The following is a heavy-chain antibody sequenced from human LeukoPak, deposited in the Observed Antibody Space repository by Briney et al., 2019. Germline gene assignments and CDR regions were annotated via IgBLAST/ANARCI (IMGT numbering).Heavy chain of an antibody. D-gene: IGHD3-10*01. Sequence: PGGSLRLSCAASGFTFTSYWMTWIRQAPGKGLEWVANIRQDGSAKSYVDSVKGRFTVSRDNAQNSLYLQMNSLRAEDTALYYCAKGSGINHYHWIDPWGQGTLVTVSS. CDR2: IRQDGSAK. J-gene: IGHJ5*02. CDR3: AKGSGINHYHWIDP. CDR1: GFTFTSYW. V-gene: IGHV3-7*05.